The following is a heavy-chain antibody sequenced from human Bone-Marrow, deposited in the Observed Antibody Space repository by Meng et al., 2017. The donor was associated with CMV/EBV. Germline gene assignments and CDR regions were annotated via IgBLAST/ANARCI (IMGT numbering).Heavy chain of an antibody. Sequence: EVQVVESGGVVVQPGGSLRLSCAASGFTFDDYTMHWVRQAPGKGLEWVSLISWDGGSTYYADSVKGRFTISRDNSKNSLYLQMNSLRTEDTALYYCAKEGGSSSPHFDYWGQGTLVTVSS. CDR3: AKEGGSSSPHFDY. CDR1: GFTFDDYT. V-gene: IGHV3-43*01. D-gene: IGHD6-6*01. CDR2: ISWDGGST. J-gene: IGHJ4*02.